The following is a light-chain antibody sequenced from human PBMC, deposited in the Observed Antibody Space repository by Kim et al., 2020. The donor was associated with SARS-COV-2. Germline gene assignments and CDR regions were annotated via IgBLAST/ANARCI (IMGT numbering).Light chain of an antibody. CDR1: TSDIGSNY. V-gene: IGLV1-47*01. CDR2: RNN. J-gene: IGLJ3*02. CDR3: ATWDDSLNGPV. Sequence: QSVLTQPPSASGTPGQRVTISCSGSTSDIGSNYVYWYQQLPGMAPKLLIYRNNQRPSGVPDRFSVSKSGTSASLAISGLRSDDEADYYCATWDDSLNGPVFGGGTQLTVL.